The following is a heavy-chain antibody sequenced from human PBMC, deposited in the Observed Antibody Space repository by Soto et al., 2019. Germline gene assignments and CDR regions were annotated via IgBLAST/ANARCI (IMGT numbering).Heavy chain of an antibody. CDR1: GFTFSIYW. Sequence: PGGSLRLSCAASGFTFSIYWMHWVRQAPGKGLVWVSGINSDGSSTDYADSVKGRFTISRDNAKNILYLQVNSLRAEGTAVYYCARDRGAWLKAYWGQGALVTVSS. V-gene: IGHV3-74*01. CDR3: ARDRGAWLKAY. CDR2: INSDGSST. J-gene: IGHJ4*02. D-gene: IGHD3-22*01.